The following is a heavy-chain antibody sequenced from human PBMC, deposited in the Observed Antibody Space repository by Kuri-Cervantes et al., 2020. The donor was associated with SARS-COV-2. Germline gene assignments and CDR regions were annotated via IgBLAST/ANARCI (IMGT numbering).Heavy chain of an antibody. J-gene: IGHJ4*02. V-gene: IGHV3-13*01. CDR2: IGTAGDT. CDR3: AKEGEGYYFGS. D-gene: IGHD3-16*01. CDR1: GFTFSSYD. Sequence: GESLKISCAASGFTFSSYDMHWVRQATGKGLEWVSAIGTAGDTYYPGSVKGRFTISRDNSKNILYLQMNSLRAEDTAVYYCAKEGEGYYFGSWGQGTLVTVSS.